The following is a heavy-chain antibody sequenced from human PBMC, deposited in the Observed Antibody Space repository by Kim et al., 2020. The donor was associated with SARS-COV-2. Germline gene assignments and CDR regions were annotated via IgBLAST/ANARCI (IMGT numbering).Heavy chain of an antibody. D-gene: IGHD3-22*01. Sequence: ASVKVSCKASGYTFTSYDINWVRQATGQGLAWMGWMNPNSGNTGYAQKFQGRVTMTRNTSISTAYMELSSLRSEDTAVYYCASGGAITMIVVVITPYYYYGMDVWGQGTPGTVSS. CDR1: GYTFTSYD. CDR2: MNPNSGNT. J-gene: IGHJ6*02. V-gene: IGHV1-8*01. CDR3: ASGGAITMIVVVITPYYYYGMDV.